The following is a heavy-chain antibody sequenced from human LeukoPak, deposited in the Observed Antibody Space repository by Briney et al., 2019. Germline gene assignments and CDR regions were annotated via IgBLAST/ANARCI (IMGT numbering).Heavy chain of an antibody. D-gene: IGHD3-10*02. Sequence: PGRSLRLSCTASGFIFDNYEMNWVRQAPGKGLEWVSYISSSGSAIYYADSVKGRFTISRDNAKNSLYLQMNSLRAEDTAVYYCAELGITMIGGVWGKGTTVTISS. CDR1: GFIFDNYE. J-gene: IGHJ6*04. CDR2: ISSSGSAI. CDR3: AELGITMIGGV. V-gene: IGHV3-48*03.